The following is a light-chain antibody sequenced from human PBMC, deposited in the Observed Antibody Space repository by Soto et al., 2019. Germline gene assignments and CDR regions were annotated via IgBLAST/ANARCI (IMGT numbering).Light chain of an antibody. J-gene: IGLJ2*01. Sequence: QSALTQPASVSGSPGQSITISCTGTSSDVGGYNYVSWYQQHPGKAPKLMIYDVSNRPSGVSNRFSGSKSGNTASLTISGIQAEHEADYYCRSYTSSSTVVFGGGTKLTVL. CDR2: DVS. CDR3: RSYTSSSTVV. CDR1: SSDVGGYNY. V-gene: IGLV2-14*01.